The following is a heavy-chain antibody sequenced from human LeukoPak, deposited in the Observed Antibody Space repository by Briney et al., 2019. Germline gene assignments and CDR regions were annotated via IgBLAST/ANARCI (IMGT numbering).Heavy chain of an antibody. CDR1: GGSLCGYY. Sequence: PLGTLCDTSVVHGGSLCGYYRSWICDTPRERLWWRGEIINSGRTHYNPSLKSRVTISVDTSKNRFSLKLCSVTAADTAVYYCARGRVVVVPAAIVWKTYYYYYYMDVWGKGTTVTVSS. J-gene: IGHJ6*03. V-gene: IGHV4-34*01. CDR3: ARGRVVVVPAAIVWKTYYYYYYMDV. CDR2: IINSGRT. D-gene: IGHD2-2*01.